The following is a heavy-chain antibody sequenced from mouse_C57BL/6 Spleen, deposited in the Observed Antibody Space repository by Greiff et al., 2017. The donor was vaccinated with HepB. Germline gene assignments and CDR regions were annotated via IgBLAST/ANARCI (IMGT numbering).Heavy chain of an antibody. CDR3: AIPNWDGAWFAY. D-gene: IGHD4-1*01. CDR1: GFNIKNTY. V-gene: IGHV14-3*01. Sequence: VQLKQSVAELVRPGASVKLSCTASGFNIKNTYMHWVKQRPEQGLEWIGRIDPANGNTNYAPKFQGKATITADTSSNTAYLQLSSLTSEDTAIYYCAIPNWDGAWFAYWGQGTLVTVSA. CDR2: IDPANGNT. J-gene: IGHJ3*01.